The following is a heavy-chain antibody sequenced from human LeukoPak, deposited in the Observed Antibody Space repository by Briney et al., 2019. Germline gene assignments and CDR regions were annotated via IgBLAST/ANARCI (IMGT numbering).Heavy chain of an antibody. V-gene: IGHV1-46*01. J-gene: IGHJ3*02. Sequence: ASVKVSCKASGYTFTSYYMHWVRQAPGEGLEWMGIINPSGGSTNYAQNFQERVTITRDMSTSTAYMELSSLRSEDTAVYYCAADSSGNDAFDIWGQGTMVTVSS. CDR2: INPSGGST. D-gene: IGHD6-25*01. CDR3: AADSSGNDAFDI. CDR1: GYTFTSYY.